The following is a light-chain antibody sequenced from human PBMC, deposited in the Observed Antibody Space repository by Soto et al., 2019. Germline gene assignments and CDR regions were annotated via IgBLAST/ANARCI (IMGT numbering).Light chain of an antibody. CDR1: SSDVGGYNY. V-gene: IGLV2-14*01. CDR2: DVS. Sequence: QSALTQPASVSGSPGQSITISCTGTSSDVGGYNYVSWYQQHPGKAPKLMIYDVSNRPSGVSNRFSGSKSGNTASLTISGXXXXXXXXYXCSSYTSSSTRVFGGGTKLTVL. J-gene: IGLJ2*01. CDR3: SSYTSSSTRV.